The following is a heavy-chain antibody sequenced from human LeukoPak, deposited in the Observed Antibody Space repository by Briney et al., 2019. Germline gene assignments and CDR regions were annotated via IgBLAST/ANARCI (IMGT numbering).Heavy chain of an antibody. V-gene: IGHV1-18*01. J-gene: IGHJ3*02. D-gene: IGHD3-9*01. CDR3: ARDGRYFDGLDAFDI. CDR1: GYTFTSYG. CDR2: ISAYNGNT. Sequence: ASVKVSCKASGYTFTSYGISWVRQAPGQGLEWMGWISAYNGNTNYSQKLQGRVTMTTDTSTSTAYMELRSLRSDDTAVYYCARDGRYFDGLDAFDIWGQGTMVTVCS.